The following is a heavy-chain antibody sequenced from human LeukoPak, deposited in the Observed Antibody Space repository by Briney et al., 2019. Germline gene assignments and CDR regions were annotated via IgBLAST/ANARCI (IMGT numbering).Heavy chain of an antibody. CDR3: ARDPHGGNSGCDY. CDR1: GGSISSGGYD. Sequence: PSQTLSLTCTVSGGSISSGGYDWSWIRQHPGKGLEWIGYIYYSGSTYYNPSLKSRVTISVDTSKNQFSLKLSSVTAADTAVYYCARDPHGGNSGCDYWGQGTLVTVSS. J-gene: IGHJ4*02. CDR2: IYYSGST. V-gene: IGHV4-31*03. D-gene: IGHD4-23*01.